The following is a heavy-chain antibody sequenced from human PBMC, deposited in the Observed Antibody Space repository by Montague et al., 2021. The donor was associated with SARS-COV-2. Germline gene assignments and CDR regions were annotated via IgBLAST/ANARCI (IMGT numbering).Heavy chain of an antibody. V-gene: IGHV4-4*02. CDR1: GGSIKTYIW. D-gene: IGHD6-19*01. CDR3: AKDASLSVAALDS. J-gene: IGHJ4*02. Sequence: SETLSLTCAVSGGSIKTYIWWSWVRQAPGKGLEWLGEILHSGTANYNPSLKSRVTISVDKSRNEFSLKPSSLTAADTAVYFCAKDASLSVAALDSWGQGTLVTVSS. CDR2: ILHSGTA.